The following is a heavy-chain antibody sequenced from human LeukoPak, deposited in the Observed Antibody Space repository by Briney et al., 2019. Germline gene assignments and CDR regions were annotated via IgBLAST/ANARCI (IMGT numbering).Heavy chain of an antibody. Sequence: GRSLRLSCAASGFSFDDATMHWVRQTPGRGLEWVSGLNWNSDEIGYADSVKGRFTISRDNAKDSLYLQMNSLRPDDTALYYCAKDPYMDVWGKGTTVTVSS. CDR3: AKDPYMDV. CDR1: GFSFDDAT. CDR2: LNWNSDEI. J-gene: IGHJ6*03. V-gene: IGHV3-9*01.